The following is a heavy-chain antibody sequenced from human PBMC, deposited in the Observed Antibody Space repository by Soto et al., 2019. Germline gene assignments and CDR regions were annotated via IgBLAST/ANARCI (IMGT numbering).Heavy chain of an antibody. Sequence: QVQLQESGPGLVKPSETLSLTCTVSGGSISSYYWSWIRQPAGKGLEWIGRIYTSGSTNYNPSLKSRVTMSVDTSKNQFSLKLSSVTAADTAVYYCARDGYKKEVGYFDYWGQGTLVTVSS. J-gene: IGHJ4*02. CDR1: GGSISSYY. CDR2: IYTSGST. V-gene: IGHV4-4*07. CDR3: ARDGYKKEVGYFDY. D-gene: IGHD5-12*01.